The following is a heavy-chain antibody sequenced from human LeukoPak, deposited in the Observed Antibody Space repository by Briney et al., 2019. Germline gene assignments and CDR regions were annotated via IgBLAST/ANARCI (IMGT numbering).Heavy chain of an antibody. J-gene: IGHJ6*02. CDR1: GYSFTSYW. CDR2: IYPGDSDT. D-gene: IGHD6-19*01. V-gene: IGHV5-51*01. CDR3: ARRGSGLPHCYYGMDV. Sequence: GESPKISCKGSGYSFTSYWIGWVRQMPGKGLEWMGIIYPGDSDTRYSPSFQGQVTISADKSISTAYLQWSSLRASDTAMYYCARRGSGLPHCYYGMDVWGQGTTVTVSS.